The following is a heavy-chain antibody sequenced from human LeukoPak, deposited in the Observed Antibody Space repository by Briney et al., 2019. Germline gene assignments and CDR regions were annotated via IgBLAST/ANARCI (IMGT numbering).Heavy chain of an antibody. CDR3: ATSRYSSIPFDY. D-gene: IGHD6-19*01. CDR2: INHSGST. CDR1: GGSFSGYY. V-gene: IGHV4-34*01. Sequence: SETLSLTCAVYGGSFSGYYRSWIRQPPGKGLEWIGEINHSGSTNYNPSLKSRVTISVDTSKNQFSLKLSSVTAADTAVYYCATSRYSSIPFDYWGQGTLVTVSS. J-gene: IGHJ4*02.